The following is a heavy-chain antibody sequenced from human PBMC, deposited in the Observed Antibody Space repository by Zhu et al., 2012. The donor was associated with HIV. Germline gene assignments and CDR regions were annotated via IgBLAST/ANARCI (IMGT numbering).Heavy chain of an antibody. CDR1: GFTFTNYA. CDR3: AKDRIFYSGSGSYGPPYYFDS. CDR2: VSSSGDTT. D-gene: IGHD3-10*01. Sequence: EVQLLESGGGLVRPGGSLRLSCAASGFTFTNYAMTWVRLIPGRGLEWVSAVSSSGDTTFYADSVKGRFTISRDNSYNTLYLQMSSLRAEDTAIYFCAKDRIFYSGSGSYGPPYYFDSVGPGNPGPPSPQ. J-gene: IGHJ4*02. V-gene: IGHV3-23*01.